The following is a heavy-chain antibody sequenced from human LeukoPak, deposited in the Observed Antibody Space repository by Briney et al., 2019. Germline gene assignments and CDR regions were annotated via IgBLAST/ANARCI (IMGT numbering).Heavy chain of an antibody. CDR1: GFTFSSYV. CDR2: ISYDGSTK. V-gene: IGHV3-30-3*01. J-gene: IGHJ4*02. Sequence: GGSLRLSCAASGFTFSSYVMHWVRQAPGKGLEWVASISYDGSTKYYADSVKGRLTISRDNSKNTLYVQMNSLRAEDTAVYYCARDSVAGTGDFDYWGQGTLVTVSS. D-gene: IGHD6-19*01. CDR3: ARDSVAGTGDFDY.